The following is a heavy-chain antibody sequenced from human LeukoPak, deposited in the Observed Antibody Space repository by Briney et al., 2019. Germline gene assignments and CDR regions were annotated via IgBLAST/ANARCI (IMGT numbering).Heavy chain of an antibody. CDR1: GSSFTSYW. D-gene: IGHD6-19*01. CDR2: IYPGDSDT. J-gene: IGHJ4*02. CDR3: SAPAHKSSGQADY. V-gene: IGHV5-51*01. Sequence: GESLQISCQGSGSSFTSYWIGWVRQLPGKGLEWMGIIYPGDSDTRYSPSFQGQVNISADKSISTAYLQWSSLKASDTAMYYCSAPAHKSSGQADYWGQGTLVTVSS.